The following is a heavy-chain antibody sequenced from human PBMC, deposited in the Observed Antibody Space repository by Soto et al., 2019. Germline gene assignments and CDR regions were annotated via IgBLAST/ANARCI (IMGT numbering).Heavy chain of an antibody. J-gene: IGHJ4*02. Sequence: TSETLSLTCAVYGGSFSGYYWSWIRQPPGKGLEWIGEINHSGSTNYNPSLKSRVTISVDTSKNQFSLKLSSVTAADTAVYCCARQSPWFRGWYNYFDYWGQGTLVTVSS. CDR3: ARQSPWFRGWYNYFDY. D-gene: IGHD6-19*01. V-gene: IGHV4-34*01. CDR1: GGSFSGYY. CDR2: INHSGST.